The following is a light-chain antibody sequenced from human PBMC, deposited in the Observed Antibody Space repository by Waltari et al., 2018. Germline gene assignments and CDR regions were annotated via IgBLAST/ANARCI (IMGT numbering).Light chain of an antibody. CDR3: NSRDSSGAGLV. CDR2: GK. V-gene: IGLV3-19*01. CDR1: SLKGYY. J-gene: IGLJ1*01. Sequence: SSELTQDPAVSVALGQTVRITCQGDSLKGYYANWFQQKPGQAPLLVLSGKRRPSGIQDRFSGSRSGNTAYLTITGAQAGDEADYYCNSRDSSGAGLVFGAGTKVTVL.